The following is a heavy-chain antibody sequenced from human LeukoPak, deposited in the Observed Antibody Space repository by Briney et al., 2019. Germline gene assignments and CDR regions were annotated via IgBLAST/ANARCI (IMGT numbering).Heavy chain of an antibody. CDR3: ARDHSSNRWLNYYGMDV. CDR2: IYYSGST. J-gene: IGHJ6*02. V-gene: IGHV4-59*01. D-gene: IGHD6-13*01. CDR1: GGSISSYY. Sequence: SETLSLTCSASGGSISSYYWTWIRQPAGKGLEWIGYIYYSGSTNYNPSLKSRVTISVDTSKNQFSLKLSSVTAADTAVYYCARDHSSNRWLNYYGMDVWGQGTTVTVSS.